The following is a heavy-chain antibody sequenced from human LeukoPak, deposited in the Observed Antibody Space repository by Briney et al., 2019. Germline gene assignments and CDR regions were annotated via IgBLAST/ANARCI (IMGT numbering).Heavy chain of an antibody. J-gene: IGHJ6*02. V-gene: IGHV4-59*13. CDR3: ARRGYGDYGDVVYGMDV. Sequence: PSETLSLTCTVSGGSISSYYWSWIRQPPGKGLEWIGYIYYSGSTNYNPSLKSRVTISVDTSKNQFSLKLSSVTAADTAVYYCARRGYGDYGDVVYGMDVWGQGTTVTVSS. CDR2: IYYSGST. D-gene: IGHD4-17*01. CDR1: GGSISSYY.